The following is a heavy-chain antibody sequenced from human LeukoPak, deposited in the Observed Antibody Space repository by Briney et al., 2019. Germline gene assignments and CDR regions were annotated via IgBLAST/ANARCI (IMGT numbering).Heavy chain of an antibody. V-gene: IGHV3-74*03. CDR2: INGDGSVT. Sequence: PGGSLRLSCAAFGFRFSTYWMHWVRQAPGKGLVWVAHINGDGSVTTYADAMKGRFTISRDNAKNTLYLHITGLRADDTAVFYCVRGAYYFYGMDVWGQGTTVTASS. CDR1: GFRFSTYW. CDR3: VRGAYYFYGMDV. D-gene: IGHD3-16*01. J-gene: IGHJ6*02.